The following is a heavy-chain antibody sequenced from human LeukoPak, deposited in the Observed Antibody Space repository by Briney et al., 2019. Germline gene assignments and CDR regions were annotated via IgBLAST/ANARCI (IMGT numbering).Heavy chain of an antibody. J-gene: IGHJ4*02. CDR1: GFTFSNYG. D-gene: IGHD1-26*01. V-gene: IGHV3-30-3*01. Sequence: PGGSLRLSCAASGFTFSNYGMHWVRQAPGKGLEWVAVISYDGSNKYYADSVKGRFTISRDNSKNTLYLQMNSLRAEDTAVYYCAREILGSAFSFDYWGQGTLVTVSS. CDR2: ISYDGSNK. CDR3: AREILGSAFSFDY.